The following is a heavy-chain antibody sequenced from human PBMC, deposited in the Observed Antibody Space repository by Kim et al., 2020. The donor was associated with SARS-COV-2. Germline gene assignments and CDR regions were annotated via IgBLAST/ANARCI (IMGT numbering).Heavy chain of an antibody. D-gene: IGHD3-10*01. CDR2: SSDKTHRYTT. V-gene: IGHV3-72*01. CDR3: SRGGSGSSKEDFQF. CDR1: GFTFSDYY. Sequence: GGSLRLSCAASGFTFSDYYMDWVRQAPGKGLEWVGRSSDKTHRYTTDYAASVRGRFIISRDDSRNSLYLQMNSLKTEETAVYYCSRGGSGSSKEDFQFWGQGTLASVSS. J-gene: IGHJ1*01.